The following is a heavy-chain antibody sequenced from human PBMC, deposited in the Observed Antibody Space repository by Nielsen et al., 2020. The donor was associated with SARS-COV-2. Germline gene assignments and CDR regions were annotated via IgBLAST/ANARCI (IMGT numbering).Heavy chain of an antibody. CDR1: GFTFDDYA. V-gene: IGHV3-9*01. J-gene: IGHJ4*02. CDR3: ARAEGFYGSGREDY. CDR2: ISWNSGSI. Sequence: GGSLRLSCAASGFTFDDYAMHWVRQAPGKGLEWVSGISWNSGSIGYADSVKGRFTISRDNAKNSLYLQMNSLRAEDTAVYYCARAEGFYGSGREDYWGQGTLVTVSS. D-gene: IGHD3-10*01.